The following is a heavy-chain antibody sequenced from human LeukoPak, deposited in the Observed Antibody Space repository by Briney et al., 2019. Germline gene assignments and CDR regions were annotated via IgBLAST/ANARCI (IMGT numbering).Heavy chain of an antibody. CDR1: CGSHSSGDYL. J-gene: IGHJ5*02. CDR3: ARPYYYDSRIDP. D-gene: IGHD3-22*01. V-gene: IGHV4-30-4*02. CDR2: MYYSGST. Sequence: SDTLSLTCTVSCGSHSSGDYLCSWIRQPPAKGLEWNAYMYYSGSTYYNPSLKSRVTMSADTSKNQLSLKLSSVTAADTAVYYCARPYYYDSRIDPWGQGILVTVSS.